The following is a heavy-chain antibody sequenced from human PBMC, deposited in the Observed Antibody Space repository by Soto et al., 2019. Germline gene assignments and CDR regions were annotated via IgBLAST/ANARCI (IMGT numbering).Heavy chain of an antibody. Sequence: LRLSCAASGFTFSNAWMNWVRRAPGKGLEWVGRIKSKTDGGTTDYAAPVKGRFTISRDDSKNTLYLQMNSLKTEDTAVYYCTTGHIGYFDWFLGAPFDYWGQGTLVTVSS. J-gene: IGHJ4*02. CDR3: TTGHIGYFDWFLGAPFDY. CDR1: GFTFSNAW. CDR2: IKSKTDGGTT. D-gene: IGHD3-9*01. V-gene: IGHV3-15*07.